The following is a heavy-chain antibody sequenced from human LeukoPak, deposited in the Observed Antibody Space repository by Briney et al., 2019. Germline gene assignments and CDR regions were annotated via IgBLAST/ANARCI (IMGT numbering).Heavy chain of an antibody. J-gene: IGHJ4*02. CDR2: INAGNGNT. V-gene: IGHV1-3*01. Sequence: ASVKVSCKASGYTFTSYAMHWVRQAPGQRLEWMGWINAGNGNTKYSQKFQGRVTITGDTSASTAYMELSSLRSEDTAVYYCASRYCSGGSCYSGLDYWGQGTLVTVSS. CDR1: GYTFTSYA. D-gene: IGHD2-15*01. CDR3: ASRYCSGGSCYSGLDY.